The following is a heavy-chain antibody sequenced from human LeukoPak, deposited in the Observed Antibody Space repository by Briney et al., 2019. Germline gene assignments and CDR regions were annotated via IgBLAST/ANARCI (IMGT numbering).Heavy chain of an antibody. CDR2: ISWNSGSI. CDR1: GFTFEDYA. Sequence: PGSSLKLSCEASGFTFEDYAMHWVRQAPGKGLEWVSGISWNSGSIGYADSVKGRFTISRDNAKNSLYLQMNSLRAEDTALYYCAKDSTLRQDYYYYMDVWGKGTTVTVSS. J-gene: IGHJ6*03. V-gene: IGHV3-9*01. CDR3: AKDSTLRQDYYYYMDV. D-gene: IGHD4-11*01.